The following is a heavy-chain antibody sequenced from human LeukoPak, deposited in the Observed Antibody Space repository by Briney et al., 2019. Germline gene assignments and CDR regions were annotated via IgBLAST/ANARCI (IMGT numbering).Heavy chain of an antibody. CDR3: ARRPQSDSSSRSDP. CDR2: INHSGST. D-gene: IGHD6-13*01. Sequence: SETLSLTCAVYGGSFSGYYWSWIRQPPGKGLEWIGEINHSGSTNYNPSLKSRVTISVDTSKNQFSLKLSSVTAADTAVYYCARRPQSDSSSRSDPWGQGTLVTVSS. V-gene: IGHV4-34*01. CDR1: GGSFSGYY. J-gene: IGHJ5*02.